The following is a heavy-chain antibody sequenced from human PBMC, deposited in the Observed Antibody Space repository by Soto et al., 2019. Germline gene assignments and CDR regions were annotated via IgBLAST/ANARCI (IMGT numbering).Heavy chain of an antibody. CDR2: ISWNSGNI. J-gene: IGHJ4*03. CDR1: GFTFDDYA. D-gene: IGHD3-10*01. CDR3: AKDLEVVRGGNPD. V-gene: IGHV3-9*01. Sequence: PGGSLRLSCAASGFTFDDYAMQWVRQAPGKGLEWVSSISWNSGNIGYADSVKGRFTISRDNAKNSLYLQMNSLRPEDTDLYYCAKDLEVVRGGNPDWGQGTLVTVSS.